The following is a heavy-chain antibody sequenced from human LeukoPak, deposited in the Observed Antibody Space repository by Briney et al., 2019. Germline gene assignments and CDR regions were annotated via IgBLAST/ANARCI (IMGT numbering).Heavy chain of an antibody. CDR2: IYYSGST. CDR3: ARRIGGGPKMGSIDY. CDR1: GGSISSGDYY. J-gene: IGHJ4*02. V-gene: IGHV4-30-4*01. D-gene: IGHD2-15*01. Sequence: PSQTLSLTCTVSGGSISSGDYYWRWIRQPPGKGLEWIGYIYYSGSTYYNPSLKSRVTISVDTSKNQFSLKLSSVTAADTAVYYCARRIGGGPKMGSIDYWGQGTLATVSS.